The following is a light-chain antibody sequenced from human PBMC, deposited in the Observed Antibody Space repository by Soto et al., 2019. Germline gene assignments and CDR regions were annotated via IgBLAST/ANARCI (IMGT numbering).Light chain of an antibody. CDR3: QQYNDWPQT. J-gene: IGKJ1*01. Sequence: VMTQSPATLSVSPGERATLSCRASQSISSNLAWYQQKPGQAPRLLIYGASTRATGIPARFSGSGSGTEFTLTISSLQSEDFAVYYCQQYNDWPQTFGQGTKVDIK. V-gene: IGKV3-15*01. CDR2: GAS. CDR1: QSISSN.